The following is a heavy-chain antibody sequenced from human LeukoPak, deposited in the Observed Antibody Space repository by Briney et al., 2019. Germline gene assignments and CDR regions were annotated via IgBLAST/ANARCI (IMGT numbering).Heavy chain of an antibody. CDR3: SRASGLGVANNWFDR. D-gene: IGHD6-19*01. Sequence: GGSLRLSCEASGFTFNNYAMGWVRKIPGKGLEWVSGINWNGDGTGYADSVKGRFTISRDNVKNFLYLQMNSLRADDTAFYYCSRASGLGVANNWFDRWDQGTLVTVSS. CDR1: GFTFNNYA. J-gene: IGHJ5*02. CDR2: INWNGDGT. V-gene: IGHV3-20*04.